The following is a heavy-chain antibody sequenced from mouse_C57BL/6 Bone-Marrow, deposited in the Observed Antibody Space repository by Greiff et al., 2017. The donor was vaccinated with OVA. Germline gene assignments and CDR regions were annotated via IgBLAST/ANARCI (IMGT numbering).Heavy chain of an antibody. J-gene: IGHJ1*03. CDR2: IYPGDGDT. CDR1: GYAFSSYW. CDR3: ARRRYYGSWYFDV. Sequence: QVQLQQSGAELVKPGASVKISCKASGYAFSSYWMNWVKQRPGKGLEWIGQIYPGDGDTNYNGQFKGKATLTADKSSSTAYMQLSSLTSEDSAVYFCARRRYYGSWYFDVWGTGTTVTVSS. V-gene: IGHV1-80*01. D-gene: IGHD1-1*01.